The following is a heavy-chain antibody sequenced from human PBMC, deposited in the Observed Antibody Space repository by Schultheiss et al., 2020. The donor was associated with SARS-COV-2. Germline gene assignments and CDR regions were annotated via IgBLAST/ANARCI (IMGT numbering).Heavy chain of an antibody. CDR2: INHSGST. J-gene: IGHJ4*02. V-gene: IGHV4-34*01. CDR3: ARGGRDDFWSEMGYFDY. Sequence: SETLSLTCAVYGGSFSGYYWSWIRQPPGKGLEWIGEINHSGSTNYNPSLKSRVTISVDTSKNQFSLKLSSVTAADTAVYYCARGGRDDFWSEMGYFDYWGQGTLVTVSS. CDR1: GGSFSGYY. D-gene: IGHD3-3*01.